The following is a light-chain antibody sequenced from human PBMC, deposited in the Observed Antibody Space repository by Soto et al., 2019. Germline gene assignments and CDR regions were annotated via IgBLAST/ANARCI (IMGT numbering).Light chain of an antibody. V-gene: IGLV2-14*01. CDR2: EVS. CDR3: SSYTSSSILYV. CDR1: SSDIGGYNY. Sequence: QSALTQPASVSGSPGQSISISSTGTSSDIGGYNYVSWYQQHPGKAPKLMIYEVSNRPSGVSNRFSGSKSGNTASLTISGLQAEDEADYYCSSYTSSSILYVFGTGTKVTVL. J-gene: IGLJ1*01.